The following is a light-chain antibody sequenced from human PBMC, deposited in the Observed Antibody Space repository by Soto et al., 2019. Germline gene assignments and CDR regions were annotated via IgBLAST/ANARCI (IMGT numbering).Light chain of an antibody. CDR1: QSISSSY. J-gene: IGKJ2*01. CDR2: AAS. Sequence: EIVLTQSPGTLSLSPGERATRSCRASQSISSSYLAWYQQKPGQAPRLLIDAASSRATGIPDRFSGSESWTDSTLTISSLEPEDFVVDYCQEYCSSSSTFGQGTQLEIK. V-gene: IGKV3-20*01. CDR3: QEYCSSSST.